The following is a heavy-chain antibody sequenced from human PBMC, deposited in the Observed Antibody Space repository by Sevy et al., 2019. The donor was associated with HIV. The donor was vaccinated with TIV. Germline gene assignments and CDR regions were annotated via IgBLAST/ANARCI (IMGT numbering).Heavy chain of an antibody. V-gene: IGHV1-69*13. D-gene: IGHD4-17*01. J-gene: IGHJ4*02. CDR1: GGTFSSYA. Sequence: ASVKVSCKASGGTFSSYAISWVRQAPGQGLEWMGRIIPIFGTANYAQKFQGRVTITADESKSTAYMELSSLRSEDTAVYYCARDSAAYGDYEPDAQSRVVGGAFDYWGQGTLVTVSS. CDR3: ARDSAAYGDYEPDAQSRVVGGAFDY. CDR2: IIPIFGTA.